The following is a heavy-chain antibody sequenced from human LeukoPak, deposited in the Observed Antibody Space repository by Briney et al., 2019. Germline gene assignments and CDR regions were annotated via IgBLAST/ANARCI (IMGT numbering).Heavy chain of an antibody. CDR3: AIRDYGDYWYYFDY. Sequence: GASVTVSCKASGYTLTGYYMHWVRQAPGQGLEWMGWINPNSGGTNYAQKFQGRVTMTRDTSISTAYMELSRLRSDDTAVYYCAIRDYGDYWYYFDYWGQGTLVTVSS. D-gene: IGHD4-17*01. CDR2: INPNSGGT. J-gene: IGHJ4*02. CDR1: GYTLTGYY. V-gene: IGHV1-2*02.